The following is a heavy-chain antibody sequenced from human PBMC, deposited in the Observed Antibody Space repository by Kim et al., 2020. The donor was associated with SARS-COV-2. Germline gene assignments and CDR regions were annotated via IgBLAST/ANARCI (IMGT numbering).Heavy chain of an antibody. CDR3: ARYWVPDY. J-gene: IGHJ4*02. D-gene: IGHD2-8*02. Sequence: TGNPTYAQGFTGRFVFSLDTSVSTAYLQISSLKAEDTAVYYCARYWVPDYWGQGTLVTVSS. CDR2: TGNP. V-gene: IGHV7-4-1*02.